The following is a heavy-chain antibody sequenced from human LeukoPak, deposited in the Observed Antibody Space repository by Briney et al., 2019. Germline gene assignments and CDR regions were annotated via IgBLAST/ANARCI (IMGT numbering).Heavy chain of an antibody. CDR2: IKQDGSEK. Sequence: ETLSLTCTVSGGSISSYYWSWFRQAPGKGLEWVANIKQDGSEKYYVDSVKGRFTISRDNAKNSLYLQMNSLRAEDTAVYYCARDTAGCDCWGQGTLVTVSS. D-gene: IGHD6-19*01. V-gene: IGHV3-7*01. J-gene: IGHJ4*02. CDR3: ARDTAGCDC. CDR1: GGSISSYY.